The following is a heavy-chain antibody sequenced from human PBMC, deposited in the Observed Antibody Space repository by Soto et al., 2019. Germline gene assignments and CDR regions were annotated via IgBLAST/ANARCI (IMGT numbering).Heavy chain of an antibody. CDR1: GFTFSSYS. Sequence: WGSLRLSCAASGFTFSSYSMNWVRQAPGKGLEWVSSISSSSSYIYYADSVKGRFTISRDNAKNSLYLQMNSLRAEDTAVYYCARANDYGDYGYYFDYWGQGTLVTGSS. CDR3: ARANDYGDYGYYFDY. D-gene: IGHD4-17*01. CDR2: ISSSSSYI. J-gene: IGHJ4*02. V-gene: IGHV3-21*01.